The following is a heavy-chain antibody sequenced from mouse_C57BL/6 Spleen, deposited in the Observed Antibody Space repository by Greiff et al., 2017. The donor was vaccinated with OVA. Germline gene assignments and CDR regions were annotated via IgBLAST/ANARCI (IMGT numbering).Heavy chain of an antibody. Sequence: EVQGVESGGDLVKPGGSLKLSCAASGFTFSSYGMSWVRQTPDKRLEWVATISSGGSYTYYPDSVKGRFTISRDNAKKTLYLQMSSLKSEDTAMYYCASLIYYDYDGYYFDYWGQGTTLTVSS. V-gene: IGHV5-6*01. D-gene: IGHD2-4*01. CDR2: ISSGGSYT. CDR3: ASLIYYDYDGYYFDY. CDR1: GFTFSSYG. J-gene: IGHJ2*01.